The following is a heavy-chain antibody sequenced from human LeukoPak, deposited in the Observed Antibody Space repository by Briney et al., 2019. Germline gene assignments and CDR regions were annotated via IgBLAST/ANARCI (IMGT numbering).Heavy chain of an antibody. CDR1: GDFISRYY. V-gene: IGHV4-59*01. J-gene: IGHJ3*02. CDR2: IYYSGST. Sequence: SETLSLKCTVSGDFISRYYWSGIREPRGKGLEWIGYIYYSGSTNYNHTLKSRVTISVDTSKNQFSLKLSSVTAADTAVYYCARSRLGFRTYSSGYMLPDAFDIWGQGTMVTVSS. D-gene: IGHD3-22*01. CDR3: ARSRLGFRTYSSGYMLPDAFDI.